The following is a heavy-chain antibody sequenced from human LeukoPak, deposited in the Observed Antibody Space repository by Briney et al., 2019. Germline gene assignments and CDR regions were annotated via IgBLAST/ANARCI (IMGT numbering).Heavy chain of an antibody. CDR3: ARQRYCSSTSCYQAFDY. D-gene: IGHD2-2*01. V-gene: IGHV5-51*01. CDR2: IYPGDSDT. Sequence: GESLKISCKGSGYSFTSYWIGWVRQMPGKGLEWMGIIYPGDSDTRYSPSFQGQVTISADKSISTAYLQWSSLKASDTAMYYCARQRYCSSTSCYQAFDYWGQGTLVTVSS. CDR1: GYSFTSYW. J-gene: IGHJ4*02.